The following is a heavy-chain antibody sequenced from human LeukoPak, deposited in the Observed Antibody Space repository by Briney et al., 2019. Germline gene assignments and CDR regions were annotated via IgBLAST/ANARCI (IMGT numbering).Heavy chain of an antibody. CDR1: GYTFTDYN. CDR3: ARVAGTVTGTDRDD. J-gene: IGHJ4*02. D-gene: IGHD6-19*01. Sequence: ASVKVSCKAFGYTFTDYNINWVRQATGQGLEWMGRMHPKSGNTNYAQKFQGRVTMTRNTSISTAYMELSSLKSDDTAVYYCARVAGTVTGTDRDDWGQGTLVTVSS. CDR2: MHPKSGNT. V-gene: IGHV1-8*01.